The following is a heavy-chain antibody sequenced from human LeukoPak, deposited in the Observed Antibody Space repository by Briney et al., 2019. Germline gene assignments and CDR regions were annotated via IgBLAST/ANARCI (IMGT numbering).Heavy chain of an antibody. D-gene: IGHD5-12*01. J-gene: IGHJ3*02. CDR1: GFTFSSYG. CDR2: IWYDGSNK. Sequence: TGGSLRLSCAASGFTFSSYGMHWVRQAPGKGLEWVAVIWYDGSNKYYADSVKGRFTISRDNAKNTLYLQMNNLRAEDTAVYYCARDRGYAFDIWGQGTMVTVSS. V-gene: IGHV3-33*01. CDR3: ARDRGYAFDI.